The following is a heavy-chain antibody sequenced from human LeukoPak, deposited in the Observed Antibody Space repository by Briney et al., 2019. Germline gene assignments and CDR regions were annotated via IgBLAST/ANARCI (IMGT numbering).Heavy chain of an antibody. D-gene: IGHD6-6*01. CDR1: GGSTSISRYY. Sequence: PSETLSLTCTVSGGSTSISRYYWGWIRHPPGKGLEWICSTYYSGSTYYNPSLKSRVTMSVDTSKNQFSLKLSPVTAADTAVYYCARSIAARYNWFDPWGQGTLVTVSS. CDR3: ARSIAARYNWFDP. J-gene: IGHJ5*02. V-gene: IGHV4-39*07. CDR2: TYYSGST.